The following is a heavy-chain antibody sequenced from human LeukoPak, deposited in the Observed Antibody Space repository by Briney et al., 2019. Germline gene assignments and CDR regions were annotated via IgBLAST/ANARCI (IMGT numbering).Heavy chain of an antibody. CDR3: ARPGGYYGSGSYLDY. CDR2: IYSGGNT. J-gene: IGHJ4*02. Sequence: GGSLRLSCAASGFTVNINYMSWVRQAPGKGLEWVSVIYSGGNTHYADSVKGRFTISRDNSKNTLYLQMNSLRAEDTAVYYCARPGGYYGSGSYLDYWGQGTLVTVSS. CDR1: GFTVNINY. D-gene: IGHD3-10*01. V-gene: IGHV3-53*01.